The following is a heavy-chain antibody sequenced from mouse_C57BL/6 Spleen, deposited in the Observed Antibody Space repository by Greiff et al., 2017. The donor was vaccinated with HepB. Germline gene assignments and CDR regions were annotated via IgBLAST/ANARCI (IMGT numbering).Heavy chain of an antibody. D-gene: IGHD2-4*01. CDR3: ARLGLRRAWFAY. CDR2: IYPGDGDT. CDR1: GYAFSSYW. V-gene: IGHV1-80*01. Sequence: LVESGAELVKPGASVKISCKASGYAFSSYWMNWVKQRPGKGLEWIGQIYPGDGDTNYNGKFKGKATLTADKSSSTAYMQLSSLTSEDSAVYFCARLGLRRAWFAYWGQGTLVTVSA. J-gene: IGHJ3*01.